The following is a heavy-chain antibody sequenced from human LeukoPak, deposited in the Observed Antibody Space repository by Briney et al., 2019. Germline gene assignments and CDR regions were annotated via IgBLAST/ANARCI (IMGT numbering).Heavy chain of an antibody. CDR2: IYYSGTT. Sequence: SETLSLTCTVSGGSISGYYWSWIRQPPGKGLEWIGYIYYSGTTNYNPSLKSRVTISVDTSKNQFSLKLSSVTAADTAVYYCARFDNFDTSGYFISGWFDPWGQRTLVTVSS. CDR1: GGSISGYY. J-gene: IGHJ5*02. CDR3: ARFDNFDTSGYFISGWFDP. V-gene: IGHV4-59*01. D-gene: IGHD3-22*01.